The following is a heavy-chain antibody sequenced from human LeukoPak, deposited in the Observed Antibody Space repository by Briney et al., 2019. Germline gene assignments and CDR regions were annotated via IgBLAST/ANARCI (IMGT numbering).Heavy chain of an antibody. V-gene: IGHV1-69*05. J-gene: IGHJ4*02. CDR2: IIPIFGTA. Sequence: ASVKVSCKASGGTFSSYAISWVRQAPGQGLEWMGGIIPIFGTANYAQKFQGRVTITTDESTSTAYIELSSLRSEDTAVYYCARDRGIRDFWSGYYAYYFDYWGQGTLVTVSS. D-gene: IGHD3-3*01. CDR1: GGTFSSYA. CDR3: ARDRGIRDFWSGYYAYYFDY.